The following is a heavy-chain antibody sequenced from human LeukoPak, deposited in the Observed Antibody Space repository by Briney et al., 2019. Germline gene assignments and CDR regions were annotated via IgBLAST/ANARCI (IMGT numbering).Heavy chain of an antibody. Sequence: GGSLRLSCAASGFTFSSYAMSWVRQAPGKGLEWVSAISGSGGSTYYADSVKGRFTISRDNSKNTLYLQVNSLRAEDTAVYYCAKDLSGIVGATAFDYWGQGTLVTVSS. J-gene: IGHJ4*02. CDR3: AKDLSGIVGATAFDY. CDR1: GFTFSSYA. CDR2: ISGSGGST. D-gene: IGHD1-26*01. V-gene: IGHV3-23*01.